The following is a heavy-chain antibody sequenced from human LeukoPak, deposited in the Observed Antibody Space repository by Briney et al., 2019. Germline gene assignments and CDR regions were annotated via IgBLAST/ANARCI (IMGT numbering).Heavy chain of an antibody. CDR1: GGSISSGGAY. CDR2: MYYSGSP. D-gene: IGHD3-3*01. Sequence: SETLSLTCTVSGGSISSGGAYWPWIRQHPGKGLEWIGYMYYSGSPYYNPSLRSRLTISVDTSKNQFSLKLSSVTAADTAVYYCARAVNDFWSGFSYYFDCWGQGTLVTVSS. J-gene: IGHJ4*02. V-gene: IGHV4-31*03. CDR3: ARAVNDFWSGFSYYFDC.